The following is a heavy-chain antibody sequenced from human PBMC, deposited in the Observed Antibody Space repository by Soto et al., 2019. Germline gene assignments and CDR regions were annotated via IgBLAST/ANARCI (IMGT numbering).Heavy chain of an antibody. CDR2: SIPIFETT. Sequence: ASVKVSCKASGGSFTNYGISWLRQAPGQGLEWMGGSIPIFETTNYAQNFQGRVTITADESTGTSSMELSGLKSADTAVYFCATVLGGYSGSRGPFDLWGQGTLVTVSS. CDR3: ATVLGGYSGSRGPFDL. J-gene: IGHJ4*02. D-gene: IGHD1-26*01. CDR1: GGSFTNYG. V-gene: IGHV1-69*13.